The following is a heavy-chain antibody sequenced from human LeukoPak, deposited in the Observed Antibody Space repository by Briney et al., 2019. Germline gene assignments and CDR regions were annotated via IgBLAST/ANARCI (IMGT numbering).Heavy chain of an antibody. D-gene: IGHD5-24*01. CDR1: GGSITSLC. J-gene: IGHJ6*02. CDR2: VHHTGVT. CDR3: VRSATIAVFRYGMDV. Sequence: PSETLSLTCSVSGGSITSLCWSWVRQPPGKGLEYVGYVHHTGVTNYNPSLRGRVTVSMDSSKNQFSLKMNSVTAADTAVYYCVRSATIAVFRYGMDVWGQGTTVTVSS. V-gene: IGHV4-59*11.